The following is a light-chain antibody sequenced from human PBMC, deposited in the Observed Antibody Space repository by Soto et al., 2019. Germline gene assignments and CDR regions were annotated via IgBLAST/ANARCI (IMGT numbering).Light chain of an antibody. V-gene: IGKV1-33*01. CDR1: QDISKL. CDR3: QQYDNLPYT. J-gene: IGKJ2*01. CDR2: DAS. Sequence: DIEMTQSPTSLSASVGDRITDTCQASQDISKLLNWFRQKPGAAPQLLIYDASNLEAGVPSRFSGSGSGTHFTFTITSLQPEDAGTYFCQQYDNLPYTFAQGTKVEI.